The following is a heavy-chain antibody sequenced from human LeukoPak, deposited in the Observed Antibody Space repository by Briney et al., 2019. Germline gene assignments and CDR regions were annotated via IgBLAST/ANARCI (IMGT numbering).Heavy chain of an antibody. CDR3: ARGRSVDV. CDR2: IKYDGSEK. J-gene: IGHJ6*04. Sequence: GGSLRLSCSASGFTFSSYWMSWVRQAPGKGLEWVANIKYDGSEKYFVDSVKGRFTISRDNAKNSLYLQMNSLRAEDTAVCYCARGRSVDVWGVGTTVTVSS. CDR1: GFTFSSYW. V-gene: IGHV3-7*01.